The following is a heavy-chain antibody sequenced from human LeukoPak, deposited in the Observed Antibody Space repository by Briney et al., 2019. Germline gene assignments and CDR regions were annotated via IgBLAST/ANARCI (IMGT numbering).Heavy chain of an antibody. D-gene: IGHD6-19*01. V-gene: IGHV4-39*02. J-gene: IGHJ3*02. CDR3: ASLPTIRIAMGSGTFDI. CDR2: MHYRGNT. CDR1: GVSNSGSEYY. Sequence: SETLSLTCSFTGVSNSGSEYYWRWIHQPPGKGLEWIATMHYRGNTYHNPSLQSRVSISVDPSKNHLSLELRSLTAADTGVYFSASLPTIRIAMGSGTFDICGPGTMVTVSS.